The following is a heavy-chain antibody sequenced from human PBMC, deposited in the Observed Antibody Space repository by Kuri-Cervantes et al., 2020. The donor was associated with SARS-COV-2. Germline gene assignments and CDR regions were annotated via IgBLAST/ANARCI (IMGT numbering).Heavy chain of an antibody. CDR2: IYYSGST. V-gene: IGHV4-39*07. CDR3: AREAGYSTYVSQSYYFDY. CDR1: GGSISSSSYY. J-gene: IGHJ4*02. Sequence: ESLKISCTVSGGSISSSSYYWGWIRQPPGKGLEWIGSIYYSGSTYYNPSLKSRVTISVDTSKNQFSLKLSSVTAADTAVYYCAREAGYSTYVSQSYYFDYWGQGTLVTVSS. D-gene: IGHD5-18*01.